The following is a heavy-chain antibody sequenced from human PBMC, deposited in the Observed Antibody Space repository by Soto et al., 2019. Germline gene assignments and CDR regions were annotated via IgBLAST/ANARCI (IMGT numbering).Heavy chain of an antibody. CDR2: MNPNSGNT. D-gene: IGHD6-13*01. CDR1: GYTFTSYD. J-gene: IGHJ5*02. Sequence: QVQLVQSGAEVKKPGASVKVSCKASGYTFTSYDINWVRQATGQGLEWMGWMNPNSGNTGYAQKLQGRVTMTRNTSISTAYMELSSLRSEATAVYYCARERAAAGSNWFDPWGQGTLVTVSS. CDR3: ARERAAAGSNWFDP. V-gene: IGHV1-8*01.